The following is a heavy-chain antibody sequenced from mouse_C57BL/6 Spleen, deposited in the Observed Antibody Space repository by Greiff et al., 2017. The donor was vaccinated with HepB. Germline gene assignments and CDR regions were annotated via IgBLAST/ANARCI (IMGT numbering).Heavy chain of an antibody. J-gene: IGHJ3*01. CDR3: APITTVAPWFAY. V-gene: IGHV1-81*01. CDR1: GYTFTSYG. CDR2: IYPRSGNT. D-gene: IGHD1-1*01. Sequence: VQLQESGAELARPGASVKLSCKASGYTFTSYGISWVKQRTGQGLEWIGEIYPRSGNTYYNEKFKGKATLTADKSSSKAYMELRSLTSEDSAVYFCAPITTVAPWFAYWGQGTLVTVSA.